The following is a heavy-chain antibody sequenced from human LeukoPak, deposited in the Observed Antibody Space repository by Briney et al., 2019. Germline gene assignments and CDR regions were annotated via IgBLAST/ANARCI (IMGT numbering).Heavy chain of an antibody. J-gene: IGHJ4*02. D-gene: IGHD2-2*01. Sequence: GGSLRLSCAASGFTFSSYSMNWVRQAPGKGLEWVSYISSSSSTIYYADSVKGRFTISRDNAKNSLYLQMNSLRAEDTAVYYCARGYCSSTSCYARAFDYWGQGTLVTVSS. CDR3: ARGYCSSTSCYARAFDY. V-gene: IGHV3-48*01. CDR1: GFTFSSYS. CDR2: ISSSSSTI.